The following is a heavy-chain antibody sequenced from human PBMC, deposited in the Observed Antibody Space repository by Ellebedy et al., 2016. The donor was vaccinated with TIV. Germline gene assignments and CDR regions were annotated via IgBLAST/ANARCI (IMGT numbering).Heavy chain of an antibody. CDR2: ISYDGSNK. D-gene: IGHD5/OR15-5a*01. CDR1: GFPFDGYV. CDR3: ARALNHVDTVSTAPLDC. V-gene: IGHV3-30*04. J-gene: IGHJ4*02. Sequence: PGGSLRLSCAASGFPFDGYVMNWVRQAPGTGLEWVALISYDGSNKYFADSVQGRFTISRDNSQNTLYLLMNSLRGDDTAIYYCARALNHVDTVSTAPLDCWGQGTLVTVSS.